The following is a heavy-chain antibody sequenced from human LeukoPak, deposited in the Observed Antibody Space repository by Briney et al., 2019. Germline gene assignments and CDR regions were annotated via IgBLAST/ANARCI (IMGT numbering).Heavy chain of an antibody. V-gene: IGHV4-34*01. CDR3: ARHVRRGVRFYYYYMDV. CDR1: GGSISSYY. CDR2: INHSGST. J-gene: IGHJ6*03. Sequence: SETLSLTCTVSGGSISSYYWSWIRQPPGKGLEWIGEINHSGSTNYNPSLKSRVTISVDTSKNQFSLKLSSVTAADTAVYYCARHVRRGVRFYYYYMDVWGKGTTVTISS. D-gene: IGHD3-10*01.